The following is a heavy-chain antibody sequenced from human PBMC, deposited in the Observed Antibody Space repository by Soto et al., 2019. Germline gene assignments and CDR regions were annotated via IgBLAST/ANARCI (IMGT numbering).Heavy chain of an antibody. CDR1: SDSISSYY. CDR2: TDYGGNT. Sequence: QVRLQESGPGLMRPSETLSLTCTVSSDSISSYYWIWIRQSPGKGLEWIGYTDYGGNTNYNPSLKSRVTISGDTSKNQFSLRLSSVTAADTAVYYCARAVGDPLYYLDYWGQGTLVTVSS. J-gene: IGHJ4*02. D-gene: IGHD6-19*01. CDR3: ARAVGDPLYYLDY. V-gene: IGHV4-59*08.